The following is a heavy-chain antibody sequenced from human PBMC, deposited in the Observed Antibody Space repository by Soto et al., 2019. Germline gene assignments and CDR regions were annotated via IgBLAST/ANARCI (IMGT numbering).Heavy chain of an antibody. J-gene: IGHJ4*02. Sequence: QVQLVESGGGVVQPGRSLRLSCAASGFTFSSYAMHWVRQAPGKGLEWVAVISYGGSNKYYADSVKGRFTISRDNSKNTLYLQMTSLRAEDTAVYYCARDLAAAGSFDYWGQGTLVTVSS. CDR1: GFTFSSYA. D-gene: IGHD6-13*01. CDR2: ISYGGSNK. V-gene: IGHV3-30-3*01. CDR3: ARDLAAAGSFDY.